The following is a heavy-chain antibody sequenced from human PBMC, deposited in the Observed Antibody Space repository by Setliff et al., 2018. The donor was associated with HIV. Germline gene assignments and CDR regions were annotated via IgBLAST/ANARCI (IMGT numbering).Heavy chain of an antibody. CDR2: MYYSGNT. J-gene: IGHJ4*02. CDR1: GGSISSSSSY. CDR3: ARGGTAGLDY. D-gene: IGHD2-21*02. Sequence: ETLSLTCIVSGGSISSSSSYWGWIRLPPGKGLEWIGSMYYSGNTYYNPSLKSRVTISLDKSKNQFSLKLTSVTAADTAVYYCARGGTAGLDYWGQGTLVTVSS. V-gene: IGHV4-39*07.